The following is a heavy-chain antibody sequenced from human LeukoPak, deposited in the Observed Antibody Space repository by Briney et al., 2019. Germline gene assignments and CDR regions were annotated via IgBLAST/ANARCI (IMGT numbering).Heavy chain of an antibody. CDR2: TYTSGIT. D-gene: IGHD4-11*01. V-gene: IGHV4-4*07. Sequence: SETVSLKCSGSRDSYSRYLWSWIRQRAGKGLEWIGRTYTSGITNSNPSLKRRVNMSLHTSKNPFPLNLTSVTAATTAVYYCAREITVTMGVGYWGQGILVTVSS. J-gene: IGHJ4*02. CDR1: RDSYSRYL. CDR3: AREITVTMGVGY.